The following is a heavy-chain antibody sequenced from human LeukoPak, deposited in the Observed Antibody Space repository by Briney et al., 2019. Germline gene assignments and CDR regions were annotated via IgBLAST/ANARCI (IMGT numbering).Heavy chain of an antibody. CDR2: IYNGGNI. D-gene: IGHD6-19*01. CDR3: ARASDIAVTGFDC. J-gene: IGHJ4*02. V-gene: IGHV4-59*01. Sequence: PSETLSLTCTVSGASISSYYWNWIRQTPSNGLEWIASIYNGGNINYNPSRKSRVTISMDTSKSHFSLSLSSVTAADTAVYFCARASDIAVTGFDCWGQGLLVTVSA. CDR1: GASISSYY.